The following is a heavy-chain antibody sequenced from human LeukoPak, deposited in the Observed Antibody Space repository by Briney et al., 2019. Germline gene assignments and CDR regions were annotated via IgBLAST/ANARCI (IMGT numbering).Heavy chain of an antibody. J-gene: IGHJ4*02. CDR3: ARGKYHFDY. CDR2: MYYSGNT. D-gene: IGHD2-2*01. CDR1: VDSISGYY. Sequence: PSETLSLTCTVSVDSISGYYWSWIRQPPGKRLEWIGYMYYSGNTNYNPSLKSRLTTSLDTSKNQFSLKLSSVTAADTAVYYCARGKYHFDYWGQGTLVTVSS. V-gene: IGHV4-59*01.